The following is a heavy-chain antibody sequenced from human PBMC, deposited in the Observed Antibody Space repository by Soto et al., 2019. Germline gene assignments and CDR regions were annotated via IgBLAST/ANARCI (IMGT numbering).Heavy chain of an antibody. CDR3: ARGGHVVVVTAALDY. V-gene: IGHV1-46*01. CDR2: VNPSGGHT. Sequence: QVQLMQSGAEVKKPGASVKVSCKASGDTFTDYYIHWVRQAPGQGLEWMGTVNPSGGHTTYAQHFLGRVTXPXXXSXXTRCMERTSLTSDDQAVYYCARGGHVVVVTAALDYWGQGTLVTVSS. CDR1: GDTFTDYY. D-gene: IGHD2-21*02. J-gene: IGHJ4*02.